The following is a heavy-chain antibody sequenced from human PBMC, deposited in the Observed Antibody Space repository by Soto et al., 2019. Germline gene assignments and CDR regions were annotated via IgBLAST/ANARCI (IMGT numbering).Heavy chain of an antibody. V-gene: IGHV3-73*01. D-gene: IGHD5-12*01. CDR2: VRTKINDYAT. CDR1: GLTFSVSV. CDR3: TRDSYDHPPNDY. Sequence: GGSLRLSCSVSGLTFSVSVIHWVRQPPGKGLEWVGRVRTKINDYATSYSESVEGRFTISRDDSKNTAWLQMNSLTTEDTAVYYCTRDSYDHPPNDYWAQGTLVTVS. J-gene: IGHJ4*02.